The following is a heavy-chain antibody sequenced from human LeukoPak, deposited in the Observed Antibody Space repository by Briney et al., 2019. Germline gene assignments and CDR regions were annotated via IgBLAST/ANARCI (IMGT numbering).Heavy chain of an antibody. CDR1: GYTFIGHY. J-gene: IGHJ6*03. D-gene: IGHD6-19*01. CDR2: INPKNGGA. CDR3: ARDSQSYSSGWYDYYYYYMDV. Sequence: ASVKASCKTSGYTFIGHYIHWVRQAPGQGLEWMGWINPKNGGANYAPRFRGRVTMTRDRSTSTVYMELTRLTSDDTAVYYCARDSQSYSSGWYDYYYYYMDVWGKGTTVTVSS. V-gene: IGHV1-2*07.